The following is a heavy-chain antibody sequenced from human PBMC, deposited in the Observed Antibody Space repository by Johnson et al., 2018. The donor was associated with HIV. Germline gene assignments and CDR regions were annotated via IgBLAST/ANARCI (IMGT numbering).Heavy chain of an antibody. CDR2: IDTEGSGT. CDR1: GFTFSSYD. D-gene: IGHD1-26*01. Sequence: VQLVESGGGVVQPGRSLRLSCAASGFTFSSYDMHWVRQATGKGLVWVSRIDTEGSGTTYADSVKGRFTISRDNAKNTVYLQMISLRAEDMAVYYCARSRWADDAFDGWGQGTMVIVSS. V-gene: IGHV3-74*02. J-gene: IGHJ3*01. CDR3: ARSRWADDAFDG.